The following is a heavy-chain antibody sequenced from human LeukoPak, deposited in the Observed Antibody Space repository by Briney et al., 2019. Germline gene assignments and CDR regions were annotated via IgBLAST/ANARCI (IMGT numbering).Heavy chain of an antibody. V-gene: IGHV4-34*01. D-gene: IGHD2-15*01. Sequence: SQTLSLTCGVYGGSFSGYYYNWIRQSPGKGLEWIAEINHLGSTNYNPSLKTRVAISIDTSQSQFSLRLSSVTAADTAVYYGARGGYNIGWMKYACEIWGRKTLVTVS. CDR1: GGSFSGYY. CDR3: ARGGYNIGWMKYACEI. CDR2: INHLGST. J-gene: IGHJ4*02.